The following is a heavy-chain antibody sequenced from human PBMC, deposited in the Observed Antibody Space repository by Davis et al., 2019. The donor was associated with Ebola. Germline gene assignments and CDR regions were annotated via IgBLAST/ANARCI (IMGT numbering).Heavy chain of an antibody. CDR3: ARPYSVTVPIRSAGIKY. V-gene: IGHV3-30-3*01. CDR2: ISYDGSNK. D-gene: IGHD2-21*02. Sequence: GESLKISCAVSGFTFSSYAMSWVRQAPGGGLEWVAVISYDGSNKYYRDSVKGRFSISRDNSKDTFFLQMNSLRTEDTAVYYCARPYSVTVPIRSAGIKYWGLGTLVTVSS. CDR1: GFTFSSYA. J-gene: IGHJ4*02.